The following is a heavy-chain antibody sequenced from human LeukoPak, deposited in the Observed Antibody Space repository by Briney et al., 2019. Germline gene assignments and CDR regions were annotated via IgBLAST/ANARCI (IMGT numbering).Heavy chain of an antibody. V-gene: IGHV3-53*01. Sequence: GGSLRLSCAASGFTVSSNYMSWVRQAPGKGLEWVSVIYSGGSTYYADSVKGRFTISRDNSKNTLYLQMNSLRAEDTAVYYCARSVSSTQAAISFDYWGQGTLVTVSS. CDR2: IYSGGST. D-gene: IGHD2-2*01. J-gene: IGHJ4*02. CDR1: GFTVSSNY. CDR3: ARSVSSTQAAISFDY.